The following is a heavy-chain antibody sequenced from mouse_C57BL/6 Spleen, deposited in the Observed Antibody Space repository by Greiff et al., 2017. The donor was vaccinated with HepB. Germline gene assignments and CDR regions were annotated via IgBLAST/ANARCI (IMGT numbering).Heavy chain of an antibody. J-gene: IGHJ4*01. V-gene: IGHV5-17*01. CDR1: GFTFSDYG. CDR2: ISSGSSTI. Sequence: EVKLMESGGGLVKPGGSLKLSCAASGFTFSDYGMHWVRQAPEKGLEWVAYISSGSSTIYYADTVKGRFTISRDNAKNTLFLQMTSLRSEDTAMYYCARRLLHAMDYWGQGTSVTVSS. D-gene: IGHD2-13*01. CDR3: ARRLLHAMDY.